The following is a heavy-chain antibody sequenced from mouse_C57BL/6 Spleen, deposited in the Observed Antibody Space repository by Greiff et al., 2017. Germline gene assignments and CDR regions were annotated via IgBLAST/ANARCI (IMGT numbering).Heavy chain of an antibody. J-gene: IGHJ3*01. CDR2: INPNNGGT. CDR3: ARESGYYSNYERAWFAY. Sequence: EVQLQQSGPELVKPGASVKISCKASGYTFTDYYMNWVKQSHGKSLEWIGDINPNNGGTSYNQKFKGKATLTVAKSSSTAYRELRSLTSEDSAVYYCARESGYYSNYERAWFAYWGQGTLVTVSA. D-gene: IGHD2-5*01. V-gene: IGHV1-26*01. CDR1: GYTFTDYY.